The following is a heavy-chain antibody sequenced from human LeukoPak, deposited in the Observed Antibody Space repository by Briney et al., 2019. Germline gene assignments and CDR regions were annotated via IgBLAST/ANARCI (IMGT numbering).Heavy chain of an antibody. Sequence: GASVKVSCKASGGTFTSYYMHWVRQAPGQGLEWMGIINPSGGSTSYAQKFQGRVTMTRDTSTSTVYMELSSLRSEDTAVYYCAREVVGNVDTAMVTRGYYYYGMDVWGQGTTVTVSS. CDR3: AREVVGNVDTAMVTRGYYYYGMDV. CDR1: GGTFTSYY. D-gene: IGHD5-18*01. J-gene: IGHJ6*02. V-gene: IGHV1-46*01. CDR2: INPSGGST.